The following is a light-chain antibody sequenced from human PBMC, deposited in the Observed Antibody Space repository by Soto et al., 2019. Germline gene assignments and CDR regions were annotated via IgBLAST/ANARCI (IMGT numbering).Light chain of an antibody. CDR3: QQYSNSPRPT. CDR2: GAS. J-gene: IGKJ3*01. V-gene: IGKV3-20*01. Sequence: EIVLTQSPGTLSLSPGERATLSCRASQSVSSSYFAWYQQTPGQAPRLLFYGASSTTSGIPDRFSGSGSGTDFTLTISSLEPEDFAVYYCQQYSNSPRPTFGPGTKVDIK. CDR1: QSVSSSY.